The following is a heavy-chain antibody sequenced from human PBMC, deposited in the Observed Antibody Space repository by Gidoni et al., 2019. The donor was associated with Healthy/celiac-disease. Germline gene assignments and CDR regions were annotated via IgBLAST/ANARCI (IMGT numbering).Heavy chain of an antibody. J-gene: IGHJ3*02. V-gene: IGHV4-34*01. D-gene: IGHD3-3*01. CDR1: GGSFSGYY. CDR2: INHSGST. CDR3: AGWRFLEWLRYRKPHAFDI. Sequence: QVQLQQWGAGLLKPSETLSLTCAVYGGSFSGYYWSWIRQPPGKGLEWIGEINHSGSTNYNPSLKSRVTISVDTSKNQFSLKLSSVTAADTAVYYCAGWRFLEWLRYRKPHAFDIWGQGTMVTVSS.